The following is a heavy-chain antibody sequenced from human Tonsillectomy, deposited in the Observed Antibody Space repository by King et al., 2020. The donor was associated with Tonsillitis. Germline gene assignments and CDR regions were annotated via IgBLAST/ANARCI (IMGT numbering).Heavy chain of an antibody. Sequence: VQLVESGGGLVQPGGSLRLSCAASEFTFSHYWMNWVRQAPGKGLEWVAIIKQDGSEIYYMDSVKGRFTISRDNAKNSVYLQMNSLRAEDTAVYYCVSCWGPEMATIVNYWGQGTLVTVSS. CDR2: IKQDGSEI. J-gene: IGHJ4*02. CDR1: EFTFSHYW. CDR3: VSCWGPEMATIVNY. V-gene: IGHV3-7*01. D-gene: IGHD5-24*01.